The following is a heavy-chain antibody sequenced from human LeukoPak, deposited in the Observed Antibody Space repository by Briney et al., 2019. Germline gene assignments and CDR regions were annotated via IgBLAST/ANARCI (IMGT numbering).Heavy chain of an antibody. Sequence: GGSLRLSCAASGFTVSSNYMSWVRQAPGKGLEWVSVIYSGGSTYYADSVKGRFTVSRDNSKNTLYLQMNSLRAEDTAVYYCAREGKYYYDSSGYYYFDYWGQGTLVTDSS. D-gene: IGHD3-22*01. CDR2: IYSGGST. CDR3: AREGKYYYDSSGYYYFDY. V-gene: IGHV3-66*01. J-gene: IGHJ4*02. CDR1: GFTVSSNY.